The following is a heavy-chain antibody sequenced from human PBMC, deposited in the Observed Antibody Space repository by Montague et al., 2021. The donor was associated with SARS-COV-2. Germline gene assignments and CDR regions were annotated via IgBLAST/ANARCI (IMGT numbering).Heavy chain of an antibody. V-gene: IGHV4-39*01. CDR2: IYYSGST. CDR3: ARSPTYYHILTGYFNGPNWFDP. CDR1: GGSISSSSYY. D-gene: IGHD3-9*01. J-gene: IGHJ5*02. Sequence: SESLSLICTVSGGSISSSSYYWGWIRQPPGKGLEWIGSIYYSGSTYYNPSLKSRVIISVDTSKNQFSLKLSSVTAADTAVYYCARSPTYYHILTGYFNGPNWFDPWGQGTLVTVSS.